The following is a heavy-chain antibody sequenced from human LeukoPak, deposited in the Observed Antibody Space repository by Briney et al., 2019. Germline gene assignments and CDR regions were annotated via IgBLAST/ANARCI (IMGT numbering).Heavy chain of an antibody. V-gene: IGHV4-59*01. CDR2: IYYSGST. J-gene: IGHJ2*01. D-gene: IGHD6-19*01. CDR1: AGSFSGYS. CDR3: ARDRVPSWLRRGDWYFDL. Sequence: ETLSPSCAVYAGSFSGYSSNGIRQPPGTGLGCIGYIYYSGSTNYNSSLKSRVTISVDTSKNQFSLKLSSVTAADTAVYYCARDRVPSWLRRGDWYFDLWGRGTLVTVSS.